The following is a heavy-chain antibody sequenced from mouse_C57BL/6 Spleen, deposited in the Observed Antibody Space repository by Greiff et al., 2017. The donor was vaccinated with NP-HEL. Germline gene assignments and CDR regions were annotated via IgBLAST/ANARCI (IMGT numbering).Heavy chain of an antibody. V-gene: IGHV1-82*01. CDR2: IYPGDGDT. CDR1: GYAFSSSW. Sequence: VQLQESGPELVKPGASVKISCKASGYAFSSSWMNWVKQRPGKGLEWIGRIYPGDGDTNYNGKFKGKATLTADKSSSTAYMQLSSLTSEDSAVYFCARMVIYYGNFDAMDYWGQGTSVTVSS. D-gene: IGHD2-1*01. CDR3: ARMVIYYGNFDAMDY. J-gene: IGHJ4*01.